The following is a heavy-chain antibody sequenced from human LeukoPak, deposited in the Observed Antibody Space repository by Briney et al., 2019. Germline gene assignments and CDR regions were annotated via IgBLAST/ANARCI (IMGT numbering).Heavy chain of an antibody. D-gene: IGHD3-3*01. J-gene: IGHJ4*02. Sequence: PSETLSLTCAVYGGSLRGYYWSWIRQPPGKGLEWIGGINHSGSTNYNPSLKSRVTISVDTSKNQFSLKLSSVTAADTAVYYWARGPRYYDFWSGYYGPPYYFDYWGQGTLVTVSS. CDR2: INHSGST. V-gene: IGHV4-34*01. CDR3: ARGPRYYDFWSGYYGPPYYFDY. CDR1: GGSLRGYY.